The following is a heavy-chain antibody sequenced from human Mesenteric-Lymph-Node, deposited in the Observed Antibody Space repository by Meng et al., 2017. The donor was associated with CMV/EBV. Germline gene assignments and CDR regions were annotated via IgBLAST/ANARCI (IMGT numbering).Heavy chain of an antibody. Sequence: QRQGVAPGHAKPTDPLSLSCIVSADYIRNSPYYWSWIRQPPGKGLEWIGSVHHSGTTYYNPSLKGRLTISVDTSANLFSLRLTTVTAADTATYYCARRGNYDSDYSEYWGQGTLVTVSS. V-gene: IGHV4-39*01. CDR2: VHHSGTT. D-gene: IGHD3-22*01. CDR1: ADYIRNSPYY. J-gene: IGHJ4*02. CDR3: ARRGNYDSDYSEY.